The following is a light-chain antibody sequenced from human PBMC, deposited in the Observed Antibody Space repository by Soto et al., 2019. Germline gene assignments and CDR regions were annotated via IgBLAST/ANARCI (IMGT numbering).Light chain of an antibody. CDR1: QSISTW. CDR3: QQYHTSPIT. J-gene: IGKJ5*01. Sequence: DIQMTRSPSSLSAAVGDRVTITCRASQSISTWLAWHQQQPGKAPKSLIYATSNLQSGVPSRFSGSGFGTESTLTISSLQPADFAPYYCQQYHTSPITFGQGTRLEIK. CDR2: ATS. V-gene: IGKV1D-16*01.